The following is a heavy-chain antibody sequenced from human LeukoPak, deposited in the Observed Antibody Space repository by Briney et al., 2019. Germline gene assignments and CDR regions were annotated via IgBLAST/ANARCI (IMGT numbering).Heavy chain of an antibody. Sequence: GGSLRLSCVSSGFIFSSHGMQWVRQAPGKGLEWVAVIGHDGSSQNYADSVKGRFTVSRDNSKNTVYLHMNSLRAEDTAVYYCAKEEAGIAAAIYWGQGTLVTVSS. CDR2: IGHDGSSQ. J-gene: IGHJ4*02. CDR1: GFIFSSHG. V-gene: IGHV3-33*06. CDR3: AKEEAGIAAAIY. D-gene: IGHD6-13*01.